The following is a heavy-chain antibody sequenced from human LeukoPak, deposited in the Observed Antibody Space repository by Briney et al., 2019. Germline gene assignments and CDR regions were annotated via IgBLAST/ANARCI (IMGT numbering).Heavy chain of an antibody. J-gene: IGHJ4*02. D-gene: IGHD6-19*01. V-gene: IGHV3-30-3*01. CDR1: GFTFSSYV. Sequence: GSLRLSCAASGFTFSSYVLNWVRQAPGKGLGWVALISYDGSNEYYADSVKGRFTISRDNSKNTLFLQLNSLRAEDTAVYYCARGNSDWYFDYWGQGTLVTVSS. CDR2: ISYDGSNE. CDR3: ARGNSDWYFDY.